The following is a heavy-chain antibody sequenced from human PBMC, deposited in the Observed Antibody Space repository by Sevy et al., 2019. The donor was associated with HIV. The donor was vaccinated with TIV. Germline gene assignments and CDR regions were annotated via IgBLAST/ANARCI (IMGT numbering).Heavy chain of an antibody. V-gene: IGHV3-53*01. CDR2: IYGGGST. J-gene: IGHJ5*02. Sequence: GGSLRLSCAASGFTVSSSYMTWVRQPPGKGLEWVSVIYGGGSTYYADSVQGRFTISRDNSKNTLYLQMNNLRADDTAVDYCARGRGVFGAVAINWFDPWGQGALVTVSS. CDR3: ARGRGVFGAVAINWFDP. CDR1: GFTVSSSY. D-gene: IGHD3-3*01.